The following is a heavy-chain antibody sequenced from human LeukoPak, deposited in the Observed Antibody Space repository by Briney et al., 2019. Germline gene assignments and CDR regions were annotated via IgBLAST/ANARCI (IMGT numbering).Heavy chain of an antibody. J-gene: IGHJ4*02. CDR1: GFTYSTYT. CDR2: ISGSGGNT. D-gene: IGHD3-3*02. V-gene: IGHV3-23*01. CDR3: AKAAFSRTSYFDY. Sequence: GGSLRLSCAASGFTYSTYTMSWVRQAPGKGLEWVSAISGSGGNTYYADSVKGRFTISRDNSKNTLYLQMDSLRADDTAVYYCAKAAFSRTSYFDYWGQGTLVTASS.